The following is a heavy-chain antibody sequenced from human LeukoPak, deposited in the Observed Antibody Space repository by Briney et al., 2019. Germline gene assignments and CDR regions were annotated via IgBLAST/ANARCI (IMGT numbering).Heavy chain of an antibody. CDR2: TDHRGDT. CDR1: GGSFSRYY. V-gene: IGHV4-34*01. J-gene: IGHJ4*03. D-gene: IGHD1-1*01. CDR3: ARGPTISETGYFDF. Sequence: SETLSLTCAVYGGSFSRYYWSWIRQSPGKGLEWIAETDHRGDTNYNPSVKSRVTISVDTSKNQFSLKVRSLSAADTAVYYCARGPTISETGYFDFWGQGTPVTVSS.